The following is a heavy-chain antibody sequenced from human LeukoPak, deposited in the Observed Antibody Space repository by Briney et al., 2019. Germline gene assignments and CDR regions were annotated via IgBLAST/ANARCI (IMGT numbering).Heavy chain of an antibody. J-gene: IGHJ6*03. CDR2: IYTIGST. CDR3: ARDRDTMVRGVPPKNYYYYMDV. D-gene: IGHD3-10*01. Sequence: PSETLSLTCTVSGGSISSGSYYWSWIRQPAGKGLEWIGRIYTIGSTNYNPSLKSRVTISVDTSKNQFSLKLSSVTAADTAVYYCARDRDTMVRGVPPKNYYYYMDVWGKGTTVTVSS. CDR1: GGSISSGSYY. V-gene: IGHV4-61*02.